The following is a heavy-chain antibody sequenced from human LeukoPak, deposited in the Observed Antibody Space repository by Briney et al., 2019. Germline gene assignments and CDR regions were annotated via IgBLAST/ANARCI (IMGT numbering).Heavy chain of an antibody. CDR3: ARAYDSSGYYRSYFDY. D-gene: IGHD3-22*01. J-gene: IGHJ4*02. CDR1: GFTFSNYA. Sequence: GGSLRLSCAASGFTFSNYAMHCVRQAPGKGLEWGTVISYDGRNKYYAGPVKGRFTISRDNSKNTVYLQMNSLRAEDTAVYYCARAYDSSGYYRSYFDYWGQGTLVTVSS. V-gene: IGHV3-30*04. CDR2: ISYDGRNK.